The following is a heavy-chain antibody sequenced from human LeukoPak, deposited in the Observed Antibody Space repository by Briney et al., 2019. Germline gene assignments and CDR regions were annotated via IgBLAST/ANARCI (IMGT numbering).Heavy chain of an antibody. CDR3: ATYSSSWYGIVSYFDL. V-gene: IGHV1-24*01. D-gene: IGHD6-13*01. CDR1: GYTLTELS. J-gene: IGHJ2*01. Sequence: GASVEVSCKVSGYTLTELSMHWVRQAPGKGLEWMGGFDPEDGETIYAQKFQGRVTMTEDTSTDTAYMELSSLRSEDTAVYCCATYSSSWYGIVSYFDLWGRGTLVTVSS. CDR2: FDPEDGET.